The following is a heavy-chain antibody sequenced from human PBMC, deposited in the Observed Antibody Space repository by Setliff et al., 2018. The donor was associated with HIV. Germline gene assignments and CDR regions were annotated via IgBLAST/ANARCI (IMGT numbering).Heavy chain of an antibody. V-gene: IGHV3-48*01. Sequence: PGGSLRLSCAASGFTFDDYAMHWVRQAPGKGLEWVSYISGSGNIIYYADSVKGRFTISRDNSKNTLYLQMNSLRAEDTAVYYCARAYYGYCSGGSCYSGPPDYWGQGTLVTVSS. CDR3: ARAYYGYCSGGSCYSGPPDY. D-gene: IGHD2-15*01. J-gene: IGHJ4*02. CDR2: ISGSGNII. CDR1: GFTFDDYA.